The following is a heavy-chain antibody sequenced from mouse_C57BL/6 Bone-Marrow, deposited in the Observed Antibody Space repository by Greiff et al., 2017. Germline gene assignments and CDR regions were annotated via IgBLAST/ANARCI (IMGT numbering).Heavy chain of an antibody. Sequence: EVKVVESGGGLVKPGGSLKLSCAASGFTFRDYGMHWVRQAPEKGLEWVAYISSGSSTIYYADTVKGRFTISRDNAKNTLFLQMTSLRSEDTAMYYCARWLLRWYFDVWGTGTTVTVSS. CDR1: GFTFRDYG. J-gene: IGHJ1*03. D-gene: IGHD2-3*01. CDR2: ISSGSSTI. V-gene: IGHV5-17*01. CDR3: ARWLLRWYFDV.